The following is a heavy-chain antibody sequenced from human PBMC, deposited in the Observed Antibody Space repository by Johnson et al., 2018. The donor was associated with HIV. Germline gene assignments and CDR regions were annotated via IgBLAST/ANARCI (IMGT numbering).Heavy chain of an antibody. CDR1: GFTVSSKY. Sequence: VQLVESGGGLIQPGGSLRLSCAASGFTVSSKYMSWVRQAPWKGLEWVSVIYTGGNAYYADSVKGRFTISRHNSKNTLDLQMNSLRAEDTAVYYCAKGTWDYYDSTAYFDALDVWGQGTVVTVSS. D-gene: IGHD3-22*01. CDR3: AKGTWDYYDSTAYFDALDV. J-gene: IGHJ3*01. CDR2: IYTGGNA. V-gene: IGHV3-53*01.